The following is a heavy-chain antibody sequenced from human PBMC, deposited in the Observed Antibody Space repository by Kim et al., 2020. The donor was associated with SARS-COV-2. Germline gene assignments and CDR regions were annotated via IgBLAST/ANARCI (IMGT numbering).Heavy chain of an antibody. D-gene: IGHD3-10*01. CDR2: IIPILGIA. Sequence: SVKVSYKASGGTFSSYAISWVRQAPGQGLEWMGRIIPILGIANYAQKFQGRVTITADKSTSTAYMELSSLRSEDTAVYYCARVYYGSGDGMDVWGQGTTVTVSS. CDR3: ARVYYGSGDGMDV. V-gene: IGHV1-69*04. CDR1: GGTFSSYA. J-gene: IGHJ6*02.